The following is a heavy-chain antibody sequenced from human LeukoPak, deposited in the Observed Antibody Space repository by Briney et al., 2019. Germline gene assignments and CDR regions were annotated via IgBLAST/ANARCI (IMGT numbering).Heavy chain of an antibody. J-gene: IGHJ3*02. Sequence: PGGSLRLSCAASGFTVSSNYMSWVRQAPGKGLEWVGRIKSKTDGGTTDYAAPVKGRFTISRDDSKNTLYLQMNSLKTEDTAVYYCTTSLRDAFDIWGQGTMVTVSS. CDR1: GFTVSSNY. CDR2: IKSKTDGGTT. CDR3: TTSLRDAFDI. V-gene: IGHV3-15*01. D-gene: IGHD4-17*01.